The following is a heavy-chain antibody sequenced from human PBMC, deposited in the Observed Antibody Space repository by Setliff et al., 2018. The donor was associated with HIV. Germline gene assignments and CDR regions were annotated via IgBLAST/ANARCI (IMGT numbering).Heavy chain of an antibody. V-gene: IGHV1-2*02. CDR3: ARNFGLSPSGKYYYYYGMDI. J-gene: IGHJ6*02. D-gene: IGHD3-10*01. CDR2: VNPNSGDA. CDR1: GYTFTGHY. Sequence: ASVKVSCKASGYTFTGHYLHWVRQAPGQGLEWLGWVNPNSGDAIYAQNFQGRVTMTRDTSINASYMELRGLRSDDTAVYYCARNFGLSPSGKYYYYYGMDIWGQGTTVTVSS.